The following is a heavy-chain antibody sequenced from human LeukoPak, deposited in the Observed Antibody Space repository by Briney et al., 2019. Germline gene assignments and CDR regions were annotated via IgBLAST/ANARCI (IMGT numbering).Heavy chain of an antibody. CDR3: ARRVGKWLRFNYFDY. J-gene: IGHJ4*02. CDR1: GFTFSSYG. D-gene: IGHD5-12*01. Sequence: GGSLRLSCAASGFTFSSYGMSWVRQAPGKGLEWVANIKQDGSEKYYVDSVKGRFTISRDNAKDSLYLQMNSLRAEDTAVYYCARRVGKWLRFNYFDYWGQGTLVTVSS. V-gene: IGHV3-7*01. CDR2: IKQDGSEK.